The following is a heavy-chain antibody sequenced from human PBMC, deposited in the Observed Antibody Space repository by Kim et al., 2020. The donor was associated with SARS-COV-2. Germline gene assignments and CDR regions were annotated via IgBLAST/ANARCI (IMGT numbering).Heavy chain of an antibody. Sequence: SPSLKSRLTITKDTSKNQVVLTMTIMDPVDTATYYCAHRHSEEYYFDSWGQGTLVTVSS. D-gene: IGHD2-21*01. J-gene: IGHJ4*02. CDR3: AHRHSEEYYFDS. V-gene: IGHV2-5*01.